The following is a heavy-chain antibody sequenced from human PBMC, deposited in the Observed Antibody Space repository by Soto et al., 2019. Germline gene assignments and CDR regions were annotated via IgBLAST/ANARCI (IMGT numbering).Heavy chain of an antibody. D-gene: IGHD2-15*01. CDR3: ARDTRGAIGDGMDV. Sequence: PSETLSLTCAVSGGSISSSNWWRWVRQPPGKGLEWIGEIYHSGSTNYNPSLKSRVTISVDKSKNQFSLKLSSVTAADTAVYYCARDTRGAIGDGMDVWGQGTTVTVSS. CDR2: IYHSGST. V-gene: IGHV4-4*02. CDR1: GGSISSSNW. J-gene: IGHJ6*02.